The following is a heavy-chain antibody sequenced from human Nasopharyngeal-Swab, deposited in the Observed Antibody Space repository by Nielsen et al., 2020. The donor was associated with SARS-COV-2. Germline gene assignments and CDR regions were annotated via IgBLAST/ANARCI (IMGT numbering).Heavy chain of an antibody. D-gene: IGHD3-16*01. CDR2: ISVHNGYT. J-gene: IGHJ4*02. Sequence: ASVKVSCKTSGYTFTSYGISWVRQAPGQRLEWPGRISVHNGYTNCPQKLQGRVTMTTDTSTTTASMELRSLRSADTAVYYCARDSIAFGGPEGDYWGQGTLVTVSS. CDR3: ARDSIAFGGPEGDY. V-gene: IGHV1-18*01. CDR1: GYTFTSYG.